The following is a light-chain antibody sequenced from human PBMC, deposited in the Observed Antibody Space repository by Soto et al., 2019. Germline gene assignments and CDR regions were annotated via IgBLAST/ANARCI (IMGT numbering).Light chain of an antibody. CDR3: SSYTSDSTGV. V-gene: IGLV2-14*01. CDR2: EGS. Sequence: QSVLTQPASVSGSPGQSITLSCTGTSSDVGGYNYVSWYQQHPGKVPKLIIYEGSNWPSGVPDRFSGSKSGNTASLTISGLQSEDEADYYCSSYTSDSTGVFGGGTKLTVL. J-gene: IGLJ3*02. CDR1: SSDVGGYNY.